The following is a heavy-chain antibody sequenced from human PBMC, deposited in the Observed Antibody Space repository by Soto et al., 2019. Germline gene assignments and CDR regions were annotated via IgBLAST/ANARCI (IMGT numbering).Heavy chain of an antibody. CDR2: IIPIFGTA. J-gene: IGHJ6*02. Sequence: SVKVSCKASGGTFSSYAISWVRQAPGQGLEWMGGIIPIFGTANYAQKFQGRVTITADESTSTAYMELSSLRSEDTAVYYCARVNGGRRVPAASEPYYYGMDVWGQGTTVTVSS. CDR1: GGTFSSYA. CDR3: ARVNGGRRVPAASEPYYYGMDV. D-gene: IGHD2-2*01. V-gene: IGHV1-69*13.